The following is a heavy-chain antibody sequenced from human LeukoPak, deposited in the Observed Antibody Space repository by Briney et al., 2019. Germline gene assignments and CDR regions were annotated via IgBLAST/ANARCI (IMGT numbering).Heavy chain of an antibody. V-gene: IGHV3-30*02. CDR3: AKDVAQYFDY. Sequence: PGGSLRLSCAASGFTFNIYGMHWVRQAASKRLEWVAFIRNDGRDKYYVDSVKGRFTISRDNSRNTLYLQMNSLKTEDTAVYYCAKDVAQYFDYWGQGTLVTVSS. CDR2: IRNDGRDK. CDR1: GFTFNIYG. J-gene: IGHJ4*02.